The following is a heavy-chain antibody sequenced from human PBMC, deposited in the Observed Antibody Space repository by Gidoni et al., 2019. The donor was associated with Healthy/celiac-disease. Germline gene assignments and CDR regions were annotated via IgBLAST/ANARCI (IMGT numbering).Heavy chain of an antibody. D-gene: IGHD6-6*01. CDR2: IYYSGST. CDR3: ARDKVQRLTYSSSSLGSWFDP. V-gene: IGHV4-59*01. CDR1: GGSISSYY. J-gene: IGHJ5*02. Sequence: QVQLQESGPGLVKPSETLSLTCTVSGGSISSYYWSWIRQPPGKGLEWIGYIYYSGSTNYNPSLKSRVTISVDTSKNQFSLKLSSVTAADTAVYYCARDKVQRLTYSSSSLGSWFDPWGQGTLVTVSS.